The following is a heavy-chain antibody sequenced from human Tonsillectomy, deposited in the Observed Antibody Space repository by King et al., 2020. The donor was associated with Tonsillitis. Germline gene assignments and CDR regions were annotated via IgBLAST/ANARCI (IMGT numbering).Heavy chain of an antibody. J-gene: IGHJ6*03. V-gene: IGHV3-15*01. Sequence: EVQLVESGGGLVKPGGSLRLSCAASGFTFSHAWMSWVRQAPGKWLEWVGRIKSKTDGGTTDYAAPVKGRFTISRDDSKNTLYLQMNSLKTEDTAVYYCTTFPFRWVYEGYYYYMDVWGKGTTVTVSS. CDR1: GFTFSHAW. CDR3: TTFPFRWVYEGYYYYMDV. D-gene: IGHD2-8*01. CDR2: IKSKTDGGTT.